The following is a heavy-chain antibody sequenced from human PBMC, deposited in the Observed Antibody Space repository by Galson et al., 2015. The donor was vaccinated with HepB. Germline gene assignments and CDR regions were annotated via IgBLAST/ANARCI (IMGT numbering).Heavy chain of an antibody. V-gene: IGHV6-1*01. CDR2: TYYRSRWSN. J-gene: IGHJ3*02. D-gene: IGHD1-26*01. CDR3: ARDLYSEKYYAFDI. Sequence: CAISGDSVSSDSAAWNWIRQSPSRGLEWLGRTYYRSRWSNDYAVSVKSRITINSDTSKNQFSLQLKSVTPEDTAIYFCARDLYSEKYYAFDIWGQGTMVTVSS. CDR1: GDSVSSDSAA.